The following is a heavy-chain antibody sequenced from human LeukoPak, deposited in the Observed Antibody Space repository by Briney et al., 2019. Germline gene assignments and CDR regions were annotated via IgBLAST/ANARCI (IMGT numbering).Heavy chain of an antibody. CDR3: ARDYYDSSGYSYSGDY. CDR1: GYTFTSYG. Sequence: ASVKVSCKASGYTFTSYGISWVRQAPGQGLEWMGWISAYNGNTNYAQKLQGRVTMTTDTSTSTAYMELRSLRSDDTAVYYCARDYYDSSGYSYSGDYWGQGTLVTVSS. CDR2: ISAYNGNT. D-gene: IGHD3-22*01. V-gene: IGHV1-18*01. J-gene: IGHJ4*02.